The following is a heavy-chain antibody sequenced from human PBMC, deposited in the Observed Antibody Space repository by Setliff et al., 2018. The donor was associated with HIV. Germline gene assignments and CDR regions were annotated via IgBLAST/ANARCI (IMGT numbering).Heavy chain of an antibody. D-gene: IGHD3-9*01. CDR2: ISSSGSSI. CDR1: GFTFDDYA. V-gene: IGHV3-48*03. J-gene: IGHJ4*02. CDR3: AKNDILTGYYKGVDY. Sequence: PGGSLRLSCVGSGFTFDDYAMHWVRQAPGKGLEWVSYISSSGSSIYYGDSGKGRFTISRDNAKNSLYLQMNSLRAEDTAVYYCAKNDILTGYYKGVDYWGQGTLVTVSS.